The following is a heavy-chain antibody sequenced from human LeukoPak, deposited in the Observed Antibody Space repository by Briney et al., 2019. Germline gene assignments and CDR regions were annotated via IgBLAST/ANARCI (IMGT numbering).Heavy chain of an antibody. D-gene: IGHD3-3*01. V-gene: IGHV7-4-1*02. CDR2: INTNTGNP. CDR3: ARDRHGFLEWSSYYYYMDV. CDR1: GYTFTSYA. Sequence: ASVKVSCKASGYTFTSYAMNWVRQAPGQGLEWMGWINTNTGNPTYAQGFTGRFVFSLDTSVSTAYLQISSLKAEDTAEYYCARDRHGFLEWSSYYYYMDVWGKGTTVTVSS. J-gene: IGHJ6*03.